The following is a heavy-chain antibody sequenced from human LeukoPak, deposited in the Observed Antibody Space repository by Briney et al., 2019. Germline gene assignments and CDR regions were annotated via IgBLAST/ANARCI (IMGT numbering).Heavy chain of an antibody. CDR3: ARLGSGSYRD. CDR2: IYYSGST. V-gene: IGHV4-59*01. D-gene: IGHD1-26*01. J-gene: IGHJ4*02. Sequence: SETLSLTCTVSGDSISTYYWSWIRQPPGKGLESIGYIYYSGSTNYNPSLKSRVTISVDTPKNQFSLKLSSVTAADTAVYYCARLGSGSYRDWGQGTLVTVSS. CDR1: GDSISTYY.